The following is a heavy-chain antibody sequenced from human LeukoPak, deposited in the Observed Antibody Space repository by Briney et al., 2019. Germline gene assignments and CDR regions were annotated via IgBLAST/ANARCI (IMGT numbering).Heavy chain of an antibody. CDR1: GGSISSYY. J-gene: IGHJ4*02. CDR2: IYYSGST. Sequence: SETLSLTCTVSGGSISSYYWNWIRQPPGKGLEWIGYIYYSGSTNYNPSLKSRVTISVDTSKNQFSLKLSSVTAADTAVYYCARRDFTDDFDYWGQGTLVTVSS. CDR3: ARRDFTDDFDY. D-gene: IGHD3-3*01. V-gene: IGHV4-59*08.